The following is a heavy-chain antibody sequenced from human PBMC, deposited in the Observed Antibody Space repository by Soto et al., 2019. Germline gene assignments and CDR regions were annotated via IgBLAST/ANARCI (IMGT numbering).Heavy chain of an antibody. V-gene: IGHV1-69*12. D-gene: IGHD3-22*01. CDR2: IIPIFGTA. CDR3: ARGPNYYDSSGYYAPRY. Sequence: QVQLVQSGAEVKKPGSSVKVSCKASGGTFSSYAISWVRQAPGQGLEWMGGIIPIFGTANYAQKFQGRVTITADESTSTAYMELSSLRSDDTAVYYCARGPNYYDSSGYYAPRYWGQGTMVTVSS. CDR1: GGTFSSYA. J-gene: IGHJ4*02.